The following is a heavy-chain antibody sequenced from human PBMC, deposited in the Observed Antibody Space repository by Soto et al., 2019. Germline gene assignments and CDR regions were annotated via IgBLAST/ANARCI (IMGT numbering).Heavy chain of an antibody. Sequence: SVKVSCKASGGTFSSYTISWVRQAPGQGLEWMGRIIPILGIANYAQKFQGRVTITADKSTSTAYMELSSLRSEDTAVYYCAIDSYYYDSSGYYIWFGPWGQGTLVTVSS. CDR3: AIDSYYYDSSGYYIWFGP. V-gene: IGHV1-69*04. J-gene: IGHJ5*02. D-gene: IGHD3-22*01. CDR1: GGTFSSYT. CDR2: IIPILGIA.